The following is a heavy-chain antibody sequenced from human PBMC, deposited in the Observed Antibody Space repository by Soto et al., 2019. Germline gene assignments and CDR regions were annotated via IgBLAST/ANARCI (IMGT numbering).Heavy chain of an antibody. D-gene: IGHD2-15*01. CDR2: IYHRWST. CDR1: GGSISSSNW. V-gene: IGHV4-4*02. CDR3: AREGCSGGSCYSGYYGMDV. Sequence: QVQLQESGPGLVKPSGTLSLTCAVSGGSISSSNWWSWVRQPPGKGLEWIGEIYHRWSTNYNPSLKSRVTVSVDKSKNPSSLKLSSVTAADTAVYYCAREGCSGGSCYSGYYGMDVWGQGTTVTVSS. J-gene: IGHJ6*02.